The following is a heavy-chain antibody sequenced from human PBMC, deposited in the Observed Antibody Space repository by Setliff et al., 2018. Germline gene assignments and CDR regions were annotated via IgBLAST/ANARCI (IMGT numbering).Heavy chain of an antibody. CDR1: GYTLTELS. V-gene: IGHV1-24*01. J-gene: IGHJ4*02. Sequence: ASVKVSCKVSGYTLTELSMHWVRQAPGKGLEWMGGFDPEDGETIYAQKFQGRVTMTRDTSTSTVSMELSSLRSEDTAVYYCAVDGSRTYYFDYWGRGTLVTVSS. CDR2: FDPEDGET. CDR3: AVDGSRTYYFDY. D-gene: IGHD3-10*01.